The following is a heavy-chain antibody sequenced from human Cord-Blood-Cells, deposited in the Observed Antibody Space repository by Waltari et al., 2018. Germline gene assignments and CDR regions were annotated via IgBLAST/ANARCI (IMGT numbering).Heavy chain of an antibody. D-gene: IGHD6-19*01. CDR1: GGPFGSYA. Sequence: QVQLVQSGAEVNKPGPSLKVSCQHSGGPFGSYATGWVGQAPGQGLEWMGGISPIFGTANYAQNFQGRVTITAAKSTSTDYMELSSLSSEDTAVYYCARDGSSGYLSNFDYWGQGTLVTVSS. CDR2: ISPIFGTA. CDR3: ARDGSSGYLSNFDY. J-gene: IGHJ4*02. V-gene: IGHV1-69*06.